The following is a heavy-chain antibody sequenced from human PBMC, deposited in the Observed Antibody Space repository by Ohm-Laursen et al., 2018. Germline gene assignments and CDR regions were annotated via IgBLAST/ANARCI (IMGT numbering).Heavy chain of an antibody. CDR2: ISSSSSTI. Sequence: SLRLSCAASGSTFSSYGMNWVRQAPGKGLEWVSYISSSSSTIYSADSVKGRFTISRDNGKNSLYLQMNSLRAEDTAVYYCVRDVRGYTYYFDSWGQGTLVTVSS. J-gene: IGHJ4*02. V-gene: IGHV3-48*01. CDR3: VRDVRGYTYYFDS. D-gene: IGHD3-22*01. CDR1: GSTFSSYG.